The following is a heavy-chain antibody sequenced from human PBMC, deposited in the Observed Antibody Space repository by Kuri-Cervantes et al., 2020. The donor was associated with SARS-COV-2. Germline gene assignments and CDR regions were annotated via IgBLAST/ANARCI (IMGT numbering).Heavy chain of an antibody. V-gene: IGHV3-21*01. CDR3: ARDEEGGCSSTSCFLYGYGMDV. D-gene: IGHD2-2*01. Sequence: LPCASSGFTFRSYSMNWVSQAPGKGLEWVSSISSSSSYIYYADSVKGRFTISRDNAKNSLYLQMNSLRAEDTAVYYCARDEEGGCSSTSCFLYGYGMDVWGQGTTVTVSS. CDR2: ISSSSSYI. CDR1: GFTFRSYS. J-gene: IGHJ6*02.